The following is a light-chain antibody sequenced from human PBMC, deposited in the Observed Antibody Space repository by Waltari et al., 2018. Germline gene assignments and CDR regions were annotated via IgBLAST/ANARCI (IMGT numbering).Light chain of an antibody. J-gene: IGLJ1*01. CDR3: SSYTSSSAGV. CDR2: DCS. Sequence: QSALTQPASVSGSPGQSITISCTGNSNDVGGYNYFYWYQQQPGKAPKLKNYDCSKPPSGVSNRFSGSKSGNTASLTISWLQAEDEADYYCSSYTSSSAGVFGTGTKVTVL. CDR1: SNDVGGYNY. V-gene: IGLV2-14*03.